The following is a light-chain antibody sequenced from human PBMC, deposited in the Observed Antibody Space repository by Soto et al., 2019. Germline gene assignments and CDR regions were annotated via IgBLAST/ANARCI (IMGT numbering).Light chain of an antibody. Sequence: EIVLTQSPAAMSLSPGERATISCRSSQSVSRYLAWYQQKPGQAPRLLIYGASNRATGIPARFSGSGSGTDFTLTISSLEPEDFAVYYCQQRSNWPPWTFGQGTKVDIK. CDR2: GAS. J-gene: IGKJ1*01. CDR3: QQRSNWPPWT. V-gene: IGKV3-11*01. CDR1: QSVSRY.